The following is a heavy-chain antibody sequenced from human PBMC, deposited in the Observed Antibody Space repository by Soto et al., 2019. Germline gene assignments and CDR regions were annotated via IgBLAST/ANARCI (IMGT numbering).Heavy chain of an antibody. CDR3: ARATIGTYYFDS. V-gene: IGHV3-72*01. Sequence: GGSVRLSCAASGFTFSDHYMDWVRQAPGKGLEWVGRIRNRANSYNTECAASVKGRFTISRDDSKNSLHLQMNSLKTEDTAVYYCARATIGTYYFDSWGQGTLVTVSS. CDR2: IRNRANSYNT. J-gene: IGHJ4*02. D-gene: IGHD3-16*01. CDR1: GFTFSDHY.